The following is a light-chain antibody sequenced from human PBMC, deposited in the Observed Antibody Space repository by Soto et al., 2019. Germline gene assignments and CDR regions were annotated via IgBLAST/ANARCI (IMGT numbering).Light chain of an antibody. CDR2: QDS. CDR3: QAWDSSPHVV. V-gene: IGLV3-1*01. CDR1: KLGDKY. Sequence: SYELTQPPSVSVSPGQTASITCSGDKLGDKYACWYQQKPGQSPVLVIYQDSKRPSGIPERFSGSNSGNTATLTISGTQAMDAADYYCQAWDSSPHVVFGGGAMVTVL. J-gene: IGLJ2*01.